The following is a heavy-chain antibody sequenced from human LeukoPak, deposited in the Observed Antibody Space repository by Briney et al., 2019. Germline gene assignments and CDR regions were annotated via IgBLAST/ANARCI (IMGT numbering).Heavy chain of an antibody. CDR2: IKQDGSEK. J-gene: IGHJ4*02. CDR3: ASDGGPGATFDY. CDR1: RFSFSSYW. D-gene: IGHD2-2*01. V-gene: IGHV3-7*01. Sequence: PGGSLTLSCAPSRFSFSSYWMSWVGQAAAKGLEWVANIKQDGSEKYCVDSVKGRFTIPRDNAKNSLYLQMNSLRAEDTAVYYCASDGGPGATFDYWGQGTLVTVSS.